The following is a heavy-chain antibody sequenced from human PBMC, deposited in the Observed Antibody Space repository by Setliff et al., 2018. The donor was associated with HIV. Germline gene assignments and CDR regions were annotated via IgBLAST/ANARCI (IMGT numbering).Heavy chain of an antibody. Sequence: GASVKVSCKASGYTFTNYAIRWVRQAPGQRLEWMGWINAGNGDTKYSQKFQGRVTITTDTSASTAYMELNSLSSEDTAVYYCARHQAPYYGSSGYNPNWYFDLWGRGTLVTVSS. V-gene: IGHV1-3*01. CDR1: GYTFTNYA. CDR3: ARHQAPYYGSSGYNPNWYFDL. CDR2: INAGNGDT. D-gene: IGHD3-22*01. J-gene: IGHJ2*01.